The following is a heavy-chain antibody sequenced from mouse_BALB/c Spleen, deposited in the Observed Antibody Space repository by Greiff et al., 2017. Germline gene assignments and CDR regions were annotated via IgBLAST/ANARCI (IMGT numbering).Heavy chain of an antibody. D-gene: IGHD2-3*01. Sequence: DVKLVESGGGLVQPGGSRKLSCAASGFTFSSFGMHWVRQAPEKGLEWVAYISSGSSTIYYADTVKGRFTISRDNPKNTLFLQMTSLRSEDTAMYYCAREGGDGYYNYWGQGTTLTVSS. V-gene: IGHV5-17*02. CDR1: GFTFSSFG. CDR2: ISSGSSTI. CDR3: AREGGDGYYNY. J-gene: IGHJ2*01.